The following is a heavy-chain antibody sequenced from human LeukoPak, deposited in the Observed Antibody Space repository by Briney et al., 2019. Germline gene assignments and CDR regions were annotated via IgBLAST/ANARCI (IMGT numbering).Heavy chain of an antibody. CDR1: GYTFTSYG. J-gene: IGHJ5*02. D-gene: IGHD2-2*01. V-gene: IGHV1-8*02. CDR3: AREVVVSCGNIICSLGGHSNYFAP. Sequence: ASVKVSCKASGYTFTSYGISWVRQATGQGLEWMGWMNPNSGSTGSAQKFQGRVTMTRNISIDTAYMELSSLTFEDTAVYYCAREVVVSCGNIICSLGGHSNYFAPWGQGTLVTVSS. CDR2: MNPNSGST.